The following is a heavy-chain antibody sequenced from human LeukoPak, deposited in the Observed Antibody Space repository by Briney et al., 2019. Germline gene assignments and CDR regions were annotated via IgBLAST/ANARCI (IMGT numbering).Heavy chain of an antibody. CDR1: GGSISSYY. J-gene: IGHJ6*03. CDR3: ARETYDSSGYYSRYYYMDV. V-gene: IGHV4-59*01. Sequence: SETLSLTCTVSGGSISSYYWSWIRQPPGKGLECIGYIYYSGSTNYNPSLKSRVTISVDTSKNQFSLKLSSVIAADTAVYYCARETYDSSGYYSRYYYMDVWGKGTTVTVSS. CDR2: IYYSGST. D-gene: IGHD3-22*01.